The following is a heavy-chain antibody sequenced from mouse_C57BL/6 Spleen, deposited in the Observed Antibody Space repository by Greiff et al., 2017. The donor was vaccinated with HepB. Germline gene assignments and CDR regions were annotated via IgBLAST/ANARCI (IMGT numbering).Heavy chain of an antibody. V-gene: IGHV2-2*01. D-gene: IGHD1-1*01. CDR3: ARGRDLRSYFDY. Sequence: VKLVESGPGLVQPSQSLSITCTVSGFSLTSYGVHWVRQSPGKGLEWLGVIWSGGSTDYNAAFISRLSISKDNSKSQVFFKMNSLQADDTAIYYCARGRDLRSYFDYWGQGTTLTVSS. CDR1: GFSLTSYG. J-gene: IGHJ2*01. CDR2: IWSGGST.